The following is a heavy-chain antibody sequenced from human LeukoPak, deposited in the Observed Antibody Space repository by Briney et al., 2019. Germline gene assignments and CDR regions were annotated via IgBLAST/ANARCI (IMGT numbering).Heavy chain of an antibody. CDR2: IYYSGNT. CDR3: ARVRGGNSVWGFDY. Sequence: SETLSLTCIVSGGSISTSAYYWGWIRQPPGEGLQWIGSIYYSGNTYYNSSLKSRVTISVDTSTSQFSLRLSSVTAADTAVYYCARVRGGNSVWGFDYWGQGTLVTVSS. V-gene: IGHV4-39*01. D-gene: IGHD4-23*01. J-gene: IGHJ4*02. CDR1: GGSISTSAYY.